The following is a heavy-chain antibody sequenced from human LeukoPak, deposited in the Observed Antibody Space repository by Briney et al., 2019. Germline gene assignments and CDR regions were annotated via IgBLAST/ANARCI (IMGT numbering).Heavy chain of an antibody. V-gene: IGHV3-23*01. CDR1: QFKFNNYG. CDR2: ITGRGGGT. Sequence: PGGSLRLSCATSQFKFNNYGMTWVRQAPGKGLEWVSSITGRGGGTQYADSVQGRFTISRDNSKNTLYLQMNSLRAEDTAVYYCAKDPNGDYIGTFDIWGQGTMVTVSS. CDR3: AKDPNGDYIGTFDI. J-gene: IGHJ3*02. D-gene: IGHD4-17*01.